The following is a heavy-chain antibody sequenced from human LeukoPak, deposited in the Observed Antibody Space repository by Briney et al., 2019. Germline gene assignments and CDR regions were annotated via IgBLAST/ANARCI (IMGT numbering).Heavy chain of an antibody. J-gene: IGHJ4*02. V-gene: IGHV4-59*08. CDR1: GGSISSYY. CDR3: ARRASYSSSWSNYYFDY. Sequence: SETLSLTCTVSGGSISSYYWSWIRQPPGKGLEWIGYIYYSGSTNYNPSLKGRVTISVDTSKNQFSLKLSSVTAADTAVYYCARRASYSSSWSNYYFDYWGQGTLATVSS. D-gene: IGHD6-13*01. CDR2: IYYSGST.